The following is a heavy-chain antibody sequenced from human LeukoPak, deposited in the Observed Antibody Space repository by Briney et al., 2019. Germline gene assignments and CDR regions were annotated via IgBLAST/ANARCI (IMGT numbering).Heavy chain of an antibody. V-gene: IGHV1-18*04. D-gene: IGHD3-10*01. Sequence: GASVKVSCKASGYTFTSYGISWVRQAPGQGLEWMGWISAYNGNTNYAQKLQGRVTMTTDTSTSTAYMELRSLRSDDTAVYYCAREGEEARGVIISNAFDIWGQGTMVTVSS. CDR2: ISAYNGNT. J-gene: IGHJ3*02. CDR3: AREGEEARGVIISNAFDI. CDR1: GYTFTSYG.